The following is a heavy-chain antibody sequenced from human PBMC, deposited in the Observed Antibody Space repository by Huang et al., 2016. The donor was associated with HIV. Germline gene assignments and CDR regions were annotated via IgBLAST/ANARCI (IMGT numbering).Heavy chain of an antibody. D-gene: IGHD2-21*01. CDR1: GYTLTELS. CDR2: FAPEHGET. Sequence: QVQLVQSGAEVKKPGASVKVSYKVSGYTLTELSIHWVRQAPGKGLEWMGGFAPEHGETNDAHNFQGRGTMTEDTSTDTAYMELNSLRSEDTAVYYCATGFDTYYDIWGQGTMVIASS. CDR3: ATGFDTYYDI. V-gene: IGHV1-24*01. J-gene: IGHJ3*02.